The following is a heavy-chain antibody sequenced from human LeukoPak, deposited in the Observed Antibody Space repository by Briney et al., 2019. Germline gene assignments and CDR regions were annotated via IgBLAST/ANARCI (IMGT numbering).Heavy chain of an antibody. Sequence: PGGSLRLSCAASGFTFSSYEMSWVREAPGKGLEWVSYISSSGSTIYYADSVKRRFTISRDNAKNSLYLQMNSLTTEHTAVYYCTRVGDYCDSSGYNEKHFDYRGQGTLVTVSS. CDR2: ISSSGSTI. CDR1: GFTFSSYE. CDR3: TRVGDYCDSSGYNEKHFDY. V-gene: IGHV3-48*03. J-gene: IGHJ4*02. D-gene: IGHD3-22*01.